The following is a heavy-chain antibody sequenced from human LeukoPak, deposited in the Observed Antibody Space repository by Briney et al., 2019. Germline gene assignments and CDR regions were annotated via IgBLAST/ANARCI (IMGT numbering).Heavy chain of an antibody. V-gene: IGHV3-23*01. CDR3: ARVAIDGNCYQSDY. Sequence: GGSLRLSCVASGFTFSNYAMTWVRQTPGKGLEWVSTISGRDISTYYPDSVKGRFTISRDNSKNTLYLQMNNLRAEDTAVYYCARVAIDGNCYQSDYWGQGALVTVS. J-gene: IGHJ4*02. D-gene: IGHD2-15*01. CDR2: ISGRDIST. CDR1: GFTFSNYA.